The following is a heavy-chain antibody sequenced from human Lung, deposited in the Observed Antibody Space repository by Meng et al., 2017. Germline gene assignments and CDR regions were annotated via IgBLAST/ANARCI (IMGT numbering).Heavy chain of an antibody. CDR3: ARDEDISAAGKLFGDY. CDR1: GYTFPDYW. Sequence: HVELVQVGAEVKKPGASVKVSCKASGYTFPDYWLHWVRRAPGQGLEWMGRINPKSGDTHYAQRFQGRVTMTGDTSISTAYMELSGLRSDDTAMYYCARDEDISAAGKLFGDYWGQGTLVTASS. D-gene: IGHD6-13*01. CDR2: INPKSGDT. J-gene: IGHJ4*02. V-gene: IGHV1-2*06.